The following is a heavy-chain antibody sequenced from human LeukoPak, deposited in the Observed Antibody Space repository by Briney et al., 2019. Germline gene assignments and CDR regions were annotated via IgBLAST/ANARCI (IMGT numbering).Heavy chain of an antibody. CDR2: ISYDGTNK. V-gene: IGHV3-30*04. J-gene: IGHJ4*02. CDR3: ARDSGSGEWHRLKAPDY. Sequence: GRSLRLSCAASGFSFRTYAMHWVRQAPGKGLEWVALISYDGTNKCYADSVKGRFTISRDNSKNTLYLHMSSLRAEDTAVFYCARDSGSGEWHRLKAPDYWGQGTLVTVSS. D-gene: IGHD5-12*01. CDR1: GFSFRTYA.